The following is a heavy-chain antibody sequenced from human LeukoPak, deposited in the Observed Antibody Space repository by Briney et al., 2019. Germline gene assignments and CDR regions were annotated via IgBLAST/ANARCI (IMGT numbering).Heavy chain of an antibody. CDR2: IYTSGST. CDR1: GGSISSGSYY. Sequence: PSQTLSLTCTVSGGSISSGSYYWSWIRQPAGKGLEWIGRIYTSGSTNYNPSLKSRVTISVDTSKNQFSLKLGSVTAADTAVYYCARLVDFWSGYYKEAFFDYWGQGTLVTVSS. CDR3: ARLVDFWSGYYKEAFFDY. V-gene: IGHV4-61*02. D-gene: IGHD3-3*01. J-gene: IGHJ4*02.